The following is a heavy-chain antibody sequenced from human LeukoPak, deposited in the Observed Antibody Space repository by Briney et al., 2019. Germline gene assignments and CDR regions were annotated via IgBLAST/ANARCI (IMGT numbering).Heavy chain of an antibody. CDR3: ARLAARRGYFDY. J-gene: IGHJ4*02. D-gene: IGHD3-10*01. CDR2: IYYSGST. Sequence: SETLSLTCTVSGGSISSYYWSCIRQPPGKGLEWIGYIYYSGSTIYNPSLKSRVTISVDTSKNQFSLKLSSVTAADTAVYYCARLAARRGYFDYWGQGTLVTVSS. V-gene: IGHV4-59*08. CDR1: GGSISSYY.